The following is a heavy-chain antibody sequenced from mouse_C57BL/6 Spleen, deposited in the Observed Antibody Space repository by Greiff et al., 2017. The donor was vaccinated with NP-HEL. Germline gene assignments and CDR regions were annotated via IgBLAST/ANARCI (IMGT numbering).Heavy chain of an antibody. CDR1: GYTFTDYY. D-gene: IGHD3-1*01. Sequence: EVQLQQSGPELVKPGASVKISCKASGYTFTDYYMNWVKQSHGKSLEWIGDINPNNGGTSYNQKFTGKATLTVDKSSSTAYMERRSLTSEDSAVYYCARSGCDWYFDVWGTGTTVTVSS. CDR3: ARSGCDWYFDV. J-gene: IGHJ1*03. CDR2: INPNNGGT. V-gene: IGHV1-26*01.